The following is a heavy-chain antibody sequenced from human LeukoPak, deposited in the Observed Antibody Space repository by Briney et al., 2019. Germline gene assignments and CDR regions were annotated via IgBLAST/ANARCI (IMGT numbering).Heavy chain of an antibody. CDR2: ISDSGDST. CDR3: AKPWYRSSSLSVY. D-gene: IGHD6-6*01. J-gene: IGHJ4*02. V-gene: IGHV3-23*01. CDR1: GITFRGYA. Sequence: GGSLTLSCAASGITFRGYAMSWVRQAPGKGLEWVSAISDSGDSTYYADPVKGRFTISRDNSKNTLYMRMNSLGVEDTAVYYCAKPWYRSSSLSVYWGQGTLVTVSS.